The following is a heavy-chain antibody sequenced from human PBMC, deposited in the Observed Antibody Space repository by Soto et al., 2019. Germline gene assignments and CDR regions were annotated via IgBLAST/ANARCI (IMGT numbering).Heavy chain of an antibody. V-gene: IGHV3-74*01. CDR3: ARGDCVGGTCYSLAGSFYYYMDV. J-gene: IGHJ6*03. Sequence: EVQLVESGGGLVRPGGSLRLSCAASGFTFSNYWMYWVRQAPGKGLVWVSRINSDGSVSSYADSGKGRLTISRDNVKNTLYLQMDSLRAEDTAVYYCARGDCVGGTCYSLAGSFYYYMDVWGKGTTVTVFS. CDR1: GFTFSNYW. D-gene: IGHD2-15*01. CDR2: INSDGSVS.